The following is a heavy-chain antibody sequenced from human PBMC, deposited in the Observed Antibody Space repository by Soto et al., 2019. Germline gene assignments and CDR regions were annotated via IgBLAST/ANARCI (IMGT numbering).Heavy chain of an antibody. V-gene: IGHV1-69*16. CDR2: IIPMLDTT. CDR3: ARGDIVATTLFDY. J-gene: IGHJ4*02. Sequence: ASVKVYCKASGGTFSSYTINWVRQAPGQGLEWVGGIIPMLDTTNFAQKFQGRVTITADESTSTAYMELNSLRSEDTAMYYCARGDIVATTLFDYWGQGTLVTVSS. CDR1: GGTFSSYT. D-gene: IGHD5-12*01.